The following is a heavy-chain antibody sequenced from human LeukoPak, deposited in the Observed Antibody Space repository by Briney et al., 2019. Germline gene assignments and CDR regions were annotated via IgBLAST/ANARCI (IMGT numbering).Heavy chain of an antibody. J-gene: IGHJ5*02. V-gene: IGHV4-34*01. Sequence: SETLSLTCAVYGGSFSGYYWSWIRQPPGKGLEWIGEINHSGSTNYNSSLKSRVTISVDMSKNQFSLKLSSVTAADTAVYYCARGGGYNWFGPWGQGTPVTVSS. CDR3: ARGGGYNWFGP. CDR2: INHSGST. CDR1: GGSFSGYY.